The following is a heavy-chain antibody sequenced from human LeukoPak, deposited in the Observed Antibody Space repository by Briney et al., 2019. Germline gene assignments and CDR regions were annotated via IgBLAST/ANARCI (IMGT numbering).Heavy chain of an antibody. V-gene: IGHV3-66*01. Sequence: GGSLRLSCAASGFTVSSNYMSWVRQAPGKGLEWVSVIYSGGSTYFTDSVKGRFTISRDNSKNTLYLQMNSLRAEDTAVYYCARGIVGALDAFDIWGQGTMVTVSS. CDR2: IYSGGST. J-gene: IGHJ3*02. CDR3: ARGIVGALDAFDI. D-gene: IGHD1-26*01. CDR1: GFTVSSNY.